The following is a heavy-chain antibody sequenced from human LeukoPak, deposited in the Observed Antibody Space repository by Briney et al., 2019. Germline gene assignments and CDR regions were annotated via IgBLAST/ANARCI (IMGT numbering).Heavy chain of an antibody. J-gene: IGHJ3*02. CDR2: ISYDGSNK. D-gene: IGHD6-13*01. CDR1: GFTFSSYG. V-gene: IGHV3-30*03. Sequence: GGSLRLSCAASGFTFSSYGMHWVRQAPGKGLEWVAVISYDGSNKYYADSVKGRFTISRDNSKNTLSLQMNSLRAEDTAVYYCASEGIAAAADIWGQGTMVTVSS. CDR3: ASEGIAAAADI.